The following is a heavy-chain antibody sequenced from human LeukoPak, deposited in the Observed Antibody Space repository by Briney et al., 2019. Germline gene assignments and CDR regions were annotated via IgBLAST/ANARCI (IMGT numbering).Heavy chain of an antibody. CDR2: IRYDGNDK. V-gene: IGHV3-30*02. CDR3: AKDLMRDRWFGES. CDR1: GFPFNYYG. Sequence: GGSLRLSCAASGFPFNYYGFHWVRQAPGKGLEWVAFIRYDGNDKFYAQSVKGRFTISRDTSRNTLFLQMNSLGREDTAVYYCAKDLMRDRWFGESWGQGTLVTVSS. D-gene: IGHD3-10*01. J-gene: IGHJ5*02.